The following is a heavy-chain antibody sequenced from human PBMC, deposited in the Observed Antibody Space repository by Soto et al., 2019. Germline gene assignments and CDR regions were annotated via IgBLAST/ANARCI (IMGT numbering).Heavy chain of an antibody. V-gene: IGHV4-31*03. CDR3: ARDLETSALGYCSGRSCYGPGAFDI. Sequence: QVQLQESGPGLAKPSQTLSLTCTVSGGFISSGGYYWSWIRQHPGKGLEWIGYIYYSGSTYYNPSLKSRVTISVDTSKNQFSLKLSSVTAADTAVYYCARDLETSALGYCSGRSCYGPGAFDIWGQGTMVTVSS. CDR2: IYYSGST. CDR1: GGFISSGGYY. D-gene: IGHD2-15*01. J-gene: IGHJ3*02.